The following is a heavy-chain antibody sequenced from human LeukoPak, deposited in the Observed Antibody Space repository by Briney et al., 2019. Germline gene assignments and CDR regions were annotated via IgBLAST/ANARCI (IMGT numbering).Heavy chain of an antibody. D-gene: IGHD3-16*01. CDR1: GFTFSTYS. V-gene: IGHV3-21*04. CDR2: ISSSSSYI. CDR3: AKGGGGRLIYYYYMDV. Sequence: PGGSLRLSCAASGFTFSTYSMNWVRQAPGKGLEWVSSISSSSSYIHYADSVKGRFTISRDNAKNSLYLQMNSLRAEDMALYYCAKGGGGRLIYYYYMDVWGKGTTVTVSS. J-gene: IGHJ6*03.